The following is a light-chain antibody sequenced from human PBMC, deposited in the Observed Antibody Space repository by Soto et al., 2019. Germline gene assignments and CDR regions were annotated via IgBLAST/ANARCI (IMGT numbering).Light chain of an antibody. V-gene: IGKV3-11*01. CDR1: QSVSSY. CDR2: DAS. CDR3: QQRSNEIT. J-gene: IGKJ5*01. Sequence: EIVLTQSPATLSLSPGERATLSCRASQSVSSYLAWYQQKPGQAPRLLIYDASNRATGIPARFSGSGSGTDFALTISTLEPEDLAVYYCQQRSNEITVGQGTRLEIK.